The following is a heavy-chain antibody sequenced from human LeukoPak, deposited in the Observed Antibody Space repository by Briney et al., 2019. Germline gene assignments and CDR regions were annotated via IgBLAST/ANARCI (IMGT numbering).Heavy chain of an antibody. CDR3: ARGRTSFDY. CDR2: MSRSGST. V-gene: IGHV4-59*01. CDR1: GGYISSYY. Sequence: SETLSLTCTVSGGYISSYYWSWIRQPPGKGLEWIGYMSRSGSTNYSPSLKSRVTISLDTSKNQFSLKLTSVTAADTAVYYCARGRTSFDYWGQGTLVTVSS. D-gene: IGHD4/OR15-4a*01. J-gene: IGHJ4*02.